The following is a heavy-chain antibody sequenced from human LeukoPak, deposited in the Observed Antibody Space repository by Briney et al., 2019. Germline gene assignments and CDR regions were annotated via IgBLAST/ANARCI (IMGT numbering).Heavy chain of an antibody. CDR3: ARKSASGNYPLDY. V-gene: IGHV3-23*01. CDR1: GFNSGSYS. J-gene: IGHJ4*02. D-gene: IGHD3-10*01. Sequence: GGSLRLSCAASGFNSGSYSMTWVRQAPGKGLEWVSVISADSAATFYADSVKGRFTTSRDNGRNTVFLQMSSLRAEDTALYYCARKSASGNYPLDYWGQGTLVTVSS. CDR2: ISADSAAT.